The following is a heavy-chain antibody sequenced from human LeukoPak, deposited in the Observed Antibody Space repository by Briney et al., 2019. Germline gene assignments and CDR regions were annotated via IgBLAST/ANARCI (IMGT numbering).Heavy chain of an antibody. CDR3: ARGRYLTTSGGGAAGFLDY. J-gene: IGHJ4*02. CDR2: INHSGST. V-gene: IGHV4-34*01. Sequence: SETLSLTCAVSGGSFSGYYWNWIRQSPGKGLEWIGEINHSGSTHYNPSLKSRVTISVDTSQRQFSLRLTSVTAADTAVDYCARGRYLTTSGGGAAGFLDYWGQGSLVTVST. D-gene: IGHD6-13*01. CDR1: GGSFSGYY.